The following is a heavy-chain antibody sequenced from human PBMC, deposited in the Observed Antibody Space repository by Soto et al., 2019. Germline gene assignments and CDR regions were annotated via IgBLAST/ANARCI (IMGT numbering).Heavy chain of an antibody. V-gene: IGHV4-30-2*01. CDR1: SGSISSGDYY. D-gene: IGHD6-19*01. Sequence: SETLSLTCTVSSGSISSGDYYWSWIRQPPGKGLEWIGYVSHRGTAYSIPSLKGRLTLSMDSSQTQFSLKLTSVTAADSAVYYCARIHWSQSSLDYWGRGILVTVSS. CDR3: ARIHWSQSSLDY. CDR2: VSHRGTA. J-gene: IGHJ4*02.